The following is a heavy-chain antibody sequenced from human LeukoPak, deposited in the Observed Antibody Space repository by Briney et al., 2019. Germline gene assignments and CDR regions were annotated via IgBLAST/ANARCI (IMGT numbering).Heavy chain of an antibody. J-gene: IGHJ6*03. Sequence: GASVKVSCKASGYTFTGYYMHWVRQAPGQGLEWMGRINPNSGGTNYAQKFQGRVTMTRDTSISTAYMELSRLRSDDTAVYYCASAPPTGWLHYYMDVWGKGTTVTVSS. V-gene: IGHV1-2*06. D-gene: IGHD5-12*01. CDR1: GYTFTGYY. CDR2: INPNSGGT. CDR3: ASAPPTGWLHYYMDV.